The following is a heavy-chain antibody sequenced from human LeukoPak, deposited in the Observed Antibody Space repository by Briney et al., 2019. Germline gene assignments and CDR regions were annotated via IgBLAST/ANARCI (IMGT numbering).Heavy chain of an antibody. CDR2: INPSGGST. Sequence: ASVKVSCKASGYSFTSYHMHWVRQAPGQGLEWMGIINPSGGSTSYAQKFQGKVTMTRDTSTSTVYMELSSLRSEDTAVYYCATRGGYSSGWAYWGQGTLVTVSS. CDR3: ATRGGYSSGWAY. J-gene: IGHJ4*02. D-gene: IGHD6-19*01. V-gene: IGHV1-46*01. CDR1: GYSFTSYH.